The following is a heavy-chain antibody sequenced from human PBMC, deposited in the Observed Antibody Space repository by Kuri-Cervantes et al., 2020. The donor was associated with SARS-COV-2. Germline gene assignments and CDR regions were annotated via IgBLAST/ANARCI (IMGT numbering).Heavy chain of an antibody. J-gene: IGHJ5*02. CDR1: GYSISSGYY. CDR2: IYHSGST. Sequence: GSLRLSCAVSGYSISSGYYWGRIRQPPGEGLEWIGSIYHSGSTYYNPSLKSRVTISVDTSKNQFSLKLSSVTAADTAVYYCARGPPDLGEEWFDPWGQGTLVTVSS. D-gene: IGHD3-10*01. CDR3: ARGPPDLGEEWFDP. V-gene: IGHV4-38-2*01.